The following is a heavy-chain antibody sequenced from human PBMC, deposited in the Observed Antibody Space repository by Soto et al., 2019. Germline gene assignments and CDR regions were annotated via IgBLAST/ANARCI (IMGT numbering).Heavy chain of an antibody. CDR2: IANGDNHI. CDR3: ARENGHCTDACNRGAFDI. J-gene: IGHJ3*02. V-gene: IGHV3-21*01. D-gene: IGHD2-2*01. Sequence: EVQVVESGGGLVKPGGSLRLSCAASGFTFSEYSFLWVRQAPGKGLEWPSFIANGDNHIFYSDSVKGRFTISRGNAKNSVYLQLNSLRADDSAVYYCARENGHCTDACNRGAFDIWGQGTMVTVSS. CDR1: GFTFSEYS.